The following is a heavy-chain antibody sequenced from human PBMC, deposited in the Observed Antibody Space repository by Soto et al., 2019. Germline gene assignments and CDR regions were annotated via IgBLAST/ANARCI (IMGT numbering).Heavy chain of an antibody. CDR1: GYTFTSYG. Sequence: ASVKVSCKASGYTFTSYGISWVLQAPGQGLEWMGWISAYNGNINYAQKLQGRVTMTTDTSTNTAYMELRSLTSDDTAVYYCARRGTTRPFDYWGQGTLVTVSS. J-gene: IGHJ4*02. CDR3: ARRGTTRPFDY. D-gene: IGHD2-2*01. V-gene: IGHV1-18*01. CDR2: ISAYNGNI.